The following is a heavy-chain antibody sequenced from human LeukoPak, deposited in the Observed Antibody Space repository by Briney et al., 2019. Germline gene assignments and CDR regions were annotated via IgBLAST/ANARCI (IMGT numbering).Heavy chain of an antibody. CDR1: GFTFSTYW. V-gene: IGHV3-74*01. J-gene: IGHJ4*02. CDR3: AREQGGGIAVAGTDY. D-gene: IGHD6-19*01. Sequence: PGGSLRLSCAASGFTFSTYWMHWVRQAPGKGLVWVARIKGDGSSTIYADSVKGRFTISRDNSKNTLYLQMNSLRAEDTAVYYCAREQGGGIAVAGTDYWGQGTLVTVSS. CDR2: IKGDGSST.